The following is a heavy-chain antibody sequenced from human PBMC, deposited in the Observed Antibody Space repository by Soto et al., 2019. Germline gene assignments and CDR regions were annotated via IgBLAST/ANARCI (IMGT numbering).Heavy chain of an antibody. D-gene: IGHD6-6*01. CDR1: GYSFTSYW. J-gene: IGHJ6*02. CDR3: ARLSSEARHYYYYYGMDV. V-gene: IGHV5-51*01. Sequence: GESPKISCRGSGYSFTSYWIGRVRQMPGKGLEWMGIIYPGGSDTRYSPSFQGQVTISADKSIGTAYLQWSSLKASDTAMYYCARLSSEARHYYYYYGMDVWGQGTTVTVS. CDR2: IYPGGSDT.